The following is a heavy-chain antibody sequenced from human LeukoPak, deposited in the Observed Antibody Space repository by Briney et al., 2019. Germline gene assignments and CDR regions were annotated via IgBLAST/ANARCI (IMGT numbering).Heavy chain of an antibody. CDR1: GGSVSSGSYY. D-gene: IGHD2-2*01. Sequence: SGTLSLTCTVSGGSVSSGSYYWSWIRQPPGKGLEWIGYIYYSGSTNYNPSLKGRVTISVDTSKNQFSLKLSSVTAADTAVYYCARDRYVVVVPAAPYYYYGMDVWGQGTTVTVSS. V-gene: IGHV4-61*01. J-gene: IGHJ6*02. CDR2: IYYSGST. CDR3: ARDRYVVVVPAAPYYYYGMDV.